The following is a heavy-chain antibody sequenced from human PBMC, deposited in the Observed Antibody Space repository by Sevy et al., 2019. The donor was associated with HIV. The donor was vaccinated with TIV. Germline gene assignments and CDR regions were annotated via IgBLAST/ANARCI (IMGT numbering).Heavy chain of an antibody. J-gene: IGHJ4*02. CDR2: IYYSGTT. D-gene: IGHD1-26*01. Sequence: SETLSLTCAVSGYSISSGFFWVWVRQPPGGGLEWIGSIYYSGTTYYNPSLKRRVSISADTSKNQFSLRLSSVTAADTAMYYCAGENAWGRGYSWGQGTLVTVSS. CDR1: GYSISSGFF. V-gene: IGHV4-38-2*01. CDR3: AGENAWGRGYS.